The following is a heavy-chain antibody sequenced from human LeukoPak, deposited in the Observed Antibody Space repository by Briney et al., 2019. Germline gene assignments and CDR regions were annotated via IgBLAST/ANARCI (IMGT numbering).Heavy chain of an antibody. CDR3: ATAQRPDTAMLKPAIVRPYYYCYGMDV. Sequence: SVKVSCKASGYTFSGYYMLWVGQAPGQGLGGLGWINLYNGGTNYSTQSQCRVTTTRHKSISTARRDMSRLSSDDTAGYYCATAQRPDTAMLKPAIVRPYYYCYGMDVCGEGTTGTVSS. V-gene: IGHV1-2*02. CDR1: GYTFSGYY. CDR2: INLYNGGT. D-gene: IGHD5-18*01. J-gene: IGHJ6*04.